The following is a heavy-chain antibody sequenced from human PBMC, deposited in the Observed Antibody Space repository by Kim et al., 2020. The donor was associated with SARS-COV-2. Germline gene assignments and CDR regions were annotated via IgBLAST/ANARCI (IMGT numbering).Heavy chain of an antibody. CDR3: ARTYCSAGKCYKRGGFFDD. V-gene: IGHV3-11*01. CDR2: INNNANTM. CDR1: GFTFSDYY. Sequence: GGSLRLSCAASGFTFSDYYMTWIRQAPGKGLEWVSYINNNANTMYYADSVKGRFTISRDNAENSLYLQTNSLRAEDTAVYYCARTYCSAGKCYKRGGFFDDWGQGTLVTVSS. J-gene: IGHJ4*02. D-gene: IGHD2-15*01.